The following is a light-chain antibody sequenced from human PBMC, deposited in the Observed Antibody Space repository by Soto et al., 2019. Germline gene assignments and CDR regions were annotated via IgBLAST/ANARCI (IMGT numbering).Light chain of an antibody. V-gene: IGKV3-20*01. Sequence: EIVLTQSPGTLSLSPGERASLSCRASQSVYSNSLAWYQQKPGQPPRLLISGTFNRATGIPDRFSGSGSETDFTLTISRLEPEDFAVYYCNQYATPSYTFGQGTKLEI. J-gene: IGKJ2*01. CDR2: GTF. CDR1: QSVYSNS. CDR3: NQYATPSYT.